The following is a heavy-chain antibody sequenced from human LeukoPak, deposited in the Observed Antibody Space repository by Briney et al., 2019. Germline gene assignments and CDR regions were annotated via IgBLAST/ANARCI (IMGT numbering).Heavy chain of an antibody. CDR1: GVPISTCY. V-gene: IGHV4-59*01. CDR2: VYYSGST. D-gene: IGHD5-24*01. Sequence: SETLSLTCSVSGVPISTCYWSWIRQSPGKGLEWIAYVYYSGSTNYNPSLKSRVTISVDTSKNQFSLKLSSVTAADTAVYYCARGRRDPLWGRGTLVTVSS. J-gene: IGHJ2*01. CDR3: ARGRRDPL.